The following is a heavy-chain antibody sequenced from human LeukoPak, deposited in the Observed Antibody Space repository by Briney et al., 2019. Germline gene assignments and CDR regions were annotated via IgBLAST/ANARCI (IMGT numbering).Heavy chain of an antibody. Sequence: GGSLRLSCAASGFTFRNHWMHWVRQTPGKGLVWVSRISSDGSSTTYADSVKGRFTISRDNAKNTLYLQMNNLRAEDTAMYYCARDQRVTGRPDIDYWGKGTLVIVSS. J-gene: IGHJ4*02. CDR1: GFTFRNHW. CDR3: ARDQRVTGRPDIDY. CDR2: ISSDGSST. V-gene: IGHV3-74*03. D-gene: IGHD6-6*01.